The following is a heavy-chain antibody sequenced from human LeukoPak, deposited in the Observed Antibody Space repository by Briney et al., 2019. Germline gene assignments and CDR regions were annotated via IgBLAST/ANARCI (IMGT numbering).Heavy chain of an antibody. V-gene: IGHV3-30*04. CDR2: ISYDGSNK. Sequence: GGSLRLSCAASGFTFSSYAMHWVRQAPGKGLEWVAVISYDGSNKYYADSVKGRFTISRDNSKNTLYLQMNSLRAEDTAVYYCASWELLHHYWGQGTLVTVSS. CDR3: ASWELLHHY. J-gene: IGHJ4*02. D-gene: IGHD1-26*01. CDR1: GFTFSSYA.